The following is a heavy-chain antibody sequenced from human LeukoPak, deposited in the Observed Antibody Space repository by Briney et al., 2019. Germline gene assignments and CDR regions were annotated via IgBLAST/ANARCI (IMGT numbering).Heavy chain of an antibody. J-gene: IGHJ6*03. CDR2: ISSSSSYI. CDR3: ARDLSPGFVGQWLVRDYYYYMDV. CDR1: GFTFSYYY. V-gene: IGHV3-21*01. D-gene: IGHD6-19*01. Sequence: PGGSLRLSCAASGFTFSYYYMSGVRQAPGKGLEWVSSISSSSSYIYYADSVKGRFTISRDNAKNSLYLQMNSLRAEDTAVYYCARDLSPGFVGQWLVRDYYYYMDVWGKGTTVTISS.